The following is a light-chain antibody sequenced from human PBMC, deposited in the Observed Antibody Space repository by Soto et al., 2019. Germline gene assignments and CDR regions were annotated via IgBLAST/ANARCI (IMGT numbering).Light chain of an antibody. CDR3: QQADTFPIT. CDR2: AAS. V-gene: IGKV1-39*01. Sequence: DIQMTQSPSSLSASVGDRVTITCRASQRINSDLNWYQQKPGKAPKLLIYAASSLQSGVPSRFSGSGFGTDFTLTISSLQPEDSAIYYCQQADTFPITFGQGTRLEIK. J-gene: IGKJ5*01. CDR1: QRINSD.